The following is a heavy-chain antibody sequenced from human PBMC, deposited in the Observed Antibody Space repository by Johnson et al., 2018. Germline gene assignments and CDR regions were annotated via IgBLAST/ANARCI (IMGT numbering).Heavy chain of an antibody. CDR3: AKREYYYGSGSYNDDAFDI. D-gene: IGHD3-10*01. V-gene: IGHV3-30*18. Sequence: VQLVESGGGVVQPGRSLRLSCAASGFTFSSYGMHWVRQAPGKGLEWVAVISYDGSNKYYADSVKGRFTISRDNSKNTLYLQMNSLRAEDTAVYYCAKREYYYGSGSYNDDAFDIWGQGTMVTVSS. CDR1: GFTFSSYG. CDR2: ISYDGSNK. J-gene: IGHJ3*02.